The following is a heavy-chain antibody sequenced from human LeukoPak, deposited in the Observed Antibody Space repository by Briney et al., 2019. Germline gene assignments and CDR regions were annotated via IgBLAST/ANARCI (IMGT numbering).Heavy chain of an antibody. CDR2: INSDASMT. D-gene: IGHD1-26*01. J-gene: IGHJ4*02. CDR1: GFTFSNYW. Sequence: PGVSLRLSCAASGFTFSNYWMHWVRQAPGKGLVWVARINSDASMTNYADSVNGGFTISRENAKNTLYLQMNSLRADDTAMYYCTRYYTSLDNWGQGTLVTVSS. V-gene: IGHV3-74*01. CDR3: TRYYTSLDN.